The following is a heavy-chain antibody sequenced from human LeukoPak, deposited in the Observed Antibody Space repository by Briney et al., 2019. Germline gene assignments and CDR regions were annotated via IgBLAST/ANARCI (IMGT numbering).Heavy chain of an antibody. CDR2: ISSSSSYI. J-gene: IGHJ3*02. CDR3: ARDHVGAFDI. CDR1: GFTFSGYS. V-gene: IGHV3-21*01. Sequence: GGSLRLSCTASGFTFSGYSMNWVRQAPGKGLEWVSSISSSSSYIYYADSVKGRFTISRDNAKNSLYLQMNSLRAEDTAVYYCARDHVGAFDIWGQGTMVTVSS.